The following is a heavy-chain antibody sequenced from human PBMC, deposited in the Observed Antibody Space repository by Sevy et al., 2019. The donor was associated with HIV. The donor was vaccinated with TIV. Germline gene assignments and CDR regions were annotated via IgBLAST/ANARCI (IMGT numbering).Heavy chain of an antibody. J-gene: IGHJ1*01. CDR1: GFTFSHVW. CDR3: TTGGSLFQH. Sequence: GGSLRLSCAASGFTFSHVWMRWVRQAPGKGLEWVAHVKSKIDGGTTDYAAPVRGRFTISRDDSKKTLSLQMNSLKTEDTAVYYCTTGGSLFQHWGQGTLITVSS. D-gene: IGHD3-16*01. V-gene: IGHV3-15*01. CDR2: VKSKIDGGTT.